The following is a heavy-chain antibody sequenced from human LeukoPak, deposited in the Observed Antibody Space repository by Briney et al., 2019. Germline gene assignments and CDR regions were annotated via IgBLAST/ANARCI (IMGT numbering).Heavy chain of an antibody. CDR3: ARDRSGHWYFDL. J-gene: IGHJ2*01. CDR2: ISYDGSNK. CDR1: GFTFSSYG. V-gene: IGHV3-30*03. Sequence: GGSLRLSCAASGFTFSSYGMHWVRQAPGKGLEWVAVISYDGSNKYYADSVKGRFTISRDNSKNTLYLQMNSLRAEDTAVYYCARDRSGHWYFDLWGRGTLVTVSS. D-gene: IGHD3-16*02.